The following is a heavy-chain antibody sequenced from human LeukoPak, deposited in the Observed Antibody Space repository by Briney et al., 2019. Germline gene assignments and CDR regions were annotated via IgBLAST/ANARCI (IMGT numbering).Heavy chain of an antibody. V-gene: IGHV4-30-4*01. CDR2: IYYSGST. Sequence: SQTLSLTCTVSAGSISSGDYYWSWIRQPPGKGLEWIGYIYYSGSTYYTPSLKTRVTISVDTSKNQFSLKLSSVTAADTAVYYCARGLGLPFDYWGQGTLVTVSS. D-gene: IGHD3-16*01. CDR1: AGSISSGDYY. CDR3: ARGLGLPFDY. J-gene: IGHJ4*02.